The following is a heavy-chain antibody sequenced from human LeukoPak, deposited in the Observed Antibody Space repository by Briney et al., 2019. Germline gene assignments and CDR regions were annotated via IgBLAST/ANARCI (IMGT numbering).Heavy chain of an antibody. V-gene: IGHV3-21*01. CDR1: GFTFSSYS. D-gene: IGHD1-7*01. CDR2: ISSSSSYI. J-gene: IGHJ4*02. CDR3: ARDLPTGTTSFYFDY. Sequence: GRSLRLSCAASGFTFSSYSMNWVRQAPGKGLEWVSSISSSSSYIYYADSVKGRFTISRDNAKNSLYLQMNSLRAEDTAVYYCARDLPTGTTSFYFDYWGQGTLVTVSS.